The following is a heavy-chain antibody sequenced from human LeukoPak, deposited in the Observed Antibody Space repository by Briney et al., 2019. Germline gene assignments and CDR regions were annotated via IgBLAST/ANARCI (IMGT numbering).Heavy chain of an antibody. V-gene: IGHV5-51*01. CDR1: GYSFSSYW. CDR3: ARHLDGYNPFDY. J-gene: IGHJ4*02. D-gene: IGHD5-24*01. CDR2: INPGNSDT. Sequence: KVGESMKISCTGSGYSFSSYWIAWVRPTPGKGLEYMGIINPGNSDTRYSPSFQGQVTISVDKSISTAYLEWSSLKASDTAMYYCARHLDGYNPFDYWGQGTPVTVSS.